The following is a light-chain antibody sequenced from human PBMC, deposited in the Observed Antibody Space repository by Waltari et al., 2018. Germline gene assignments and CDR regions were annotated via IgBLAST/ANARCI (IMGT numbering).Light chain of an antibody. CDR2: DVS. J-gene: IGLJ3*02. Sequence: QSALTQPASVSGSPGQSITISCTGTSGDIGNYKFVSWYQQEPGRAPKLIVYDVSQRPAGVSLRFSGSRSGNTASLTISGLQAEDEAEYYCSSYTPTSSWVCGGGTKLTVL. CDR1: SGDIGNYKF. V-gene: IGLV2-14*01. CDR3: SSYTPTSSWV.